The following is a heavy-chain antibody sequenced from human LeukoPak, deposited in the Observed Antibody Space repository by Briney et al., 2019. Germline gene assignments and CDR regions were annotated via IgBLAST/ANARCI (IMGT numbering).Heavy chain of an antibody. Sequence: PGGSLRLSCAASGFTFSSYSMNWVRQAPGKGLEWVSYISSISSTIYYADSVKGRFTISRDNAKNSLYLQMNSLRAEDTAVYYCARDMRWLQFYMDVWGKGTTVTVSS. CDR3: ARDMRWLQFYMDV. CDR2: ISSISSTI. CDR1: GFTFSSYS. D-gene: IGHD5-24*01. V-gene: IGHV3-48*01. J-gene: IGHJ6*03.